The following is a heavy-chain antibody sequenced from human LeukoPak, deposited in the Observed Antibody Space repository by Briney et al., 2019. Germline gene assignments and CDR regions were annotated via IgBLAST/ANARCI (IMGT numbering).Heavy chain of an antibody. CDR1: GYYLTSVG. CDR2: INPSGGST. J-gene: IGHJ4*02. CDR3: ARLYGSVDY. Sequence: ASVKVSCKASGYYLTSVGITWVRRAPGQGLEWMEIINPSGGSTSYAQKFQGRVTKTRDTSTSTVYMELSSLRSEDTAVYYCARLYGSVDYWGQGTLVTVSS. D-gene: IGHD3-10*01. V-gene: IGHV1-46*01.